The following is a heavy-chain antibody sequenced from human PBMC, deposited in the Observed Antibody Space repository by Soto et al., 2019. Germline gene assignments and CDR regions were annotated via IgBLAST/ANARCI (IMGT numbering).Heavy chain of an antibody. CDR2: IYSGGST. CDR1: GVTVSSNS. D-gene: IGHD5-18*01. CDR3: ARHGYNYGGGYFDY. Sequence: EVQLVESGGGLVQPGGSLSISCAASGVTVSSNSMSWVRQAPGKGLEWVSVIYSGGSTYYADSVKGRFTISRDNSKNTLYLQMNSLRAEDTAVYYCARHGYNYGGGYFDYWGQGTLVTVSS. V-gene: IGHV3-66*04. J-gene: IGHJ4*02.